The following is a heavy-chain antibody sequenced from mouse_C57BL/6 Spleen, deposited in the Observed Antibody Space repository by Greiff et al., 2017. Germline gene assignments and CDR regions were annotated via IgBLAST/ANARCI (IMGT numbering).Heavy chain of an antibody. CDR2: INPSNGGT. V-gene: IGHV1-53*01. CDR3: ARFSRRRYYAMDY. CDR1: GYTFTSYW. Sequence: VQLQQPGTELVKPGASVKLSCKASGYTFTSYWMHWVKQRPGQGLEWIGNINPSNGGTNYNEKFKSKATLTVDKSSSTAYMQLSSLTSEDSAVYYCARFSRRRYYAMDYWGQGTSVTVSA. J-gene: IGHJ4*01.